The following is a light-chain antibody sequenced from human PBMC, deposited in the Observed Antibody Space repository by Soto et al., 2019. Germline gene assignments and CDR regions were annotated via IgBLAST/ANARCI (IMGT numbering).Light chain of an antibody. Sequence: EIVLTQSPVTLSLSPGETVALFCRASQGFSSNLAWYHQRPGQPPRLLIQGAFTIATGTPDRFIGSGFGTDFTLTINRLEPEDFGVCYCQPYDQFLSVTFGGGTTVDVK. CDR3: QPYDQFLSVT. V-gene: IGKV3-20*01. CDR1: QGFSSN. CDR2: GAF. J-gene: IGKJ4*01.